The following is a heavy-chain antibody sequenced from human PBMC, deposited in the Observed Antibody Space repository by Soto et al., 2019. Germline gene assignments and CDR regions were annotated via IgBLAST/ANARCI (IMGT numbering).Heavy chain of an antibody. D-gene: IGHD1-1*01. V-gene: IGHV3-11*05. J-gene: IGHJ4*02. CDR1: GFSFSDYY. CDR2: ISGSRNYT. CDR3: AKDAAGTFDY. Sequence: GGSLRLSCAASGFSFSDYYMTWIRHSPGKGLQWVSFISGSRNYTNYADSVKGRFSISRDNSKNTLYLQMNSLRAEDTAVYYCAKDAAGTFDYWGQGTLVTGSS.